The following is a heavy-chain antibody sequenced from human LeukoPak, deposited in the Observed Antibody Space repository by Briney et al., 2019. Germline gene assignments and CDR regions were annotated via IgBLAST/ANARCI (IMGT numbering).Heavy chain of an antibody. Sequence: SGGSLRLSCAASGFTFSSYAMSWVRQAPGKGLEWVSTIGDTTYYADSVKGRFTISRDNSKNTLYLQMNSLRAEDTAVYYCAKSYYYGSGSNYMPFDCWGQGALVTVSS. D-gene: IGHD3-10*01. CDR1: GFTFSSYA. V-gene: IGHV3-23*01. CDR2: IGDTT. CDR3: AKSYYYGSGSNYMPFDC. J-gene: IGHJ4*02.